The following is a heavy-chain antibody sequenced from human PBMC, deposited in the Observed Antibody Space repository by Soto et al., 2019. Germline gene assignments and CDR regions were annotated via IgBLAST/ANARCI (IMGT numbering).Heavy chain of an antibody. CDR3: ASSSHYSYDYGTDV. CDR2: TYSRGGT. Sequence: GSLRLSCAASGFTVSGNYMSWVRQAPGTGRAWVSGTYSRGGTYYADSAKGRFHISRDNSKNPLYLQMNRLRDEDTAVYYCASSSHYSYDYGTDVWRHGTTVTASS. J-gene: IGHJ6*02. CDR1: GFTVSGNY. V-gene: IGHV3-53*01. D-gene: IGHD6-6*01.